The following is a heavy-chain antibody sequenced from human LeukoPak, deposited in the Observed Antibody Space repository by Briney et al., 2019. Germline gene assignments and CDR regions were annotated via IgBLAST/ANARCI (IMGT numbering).Heavy chain of an antibody. CDR1: GFTFSRFN. J-gene: IGHJ4*02. CDR3: ARDSLIFGVVTTFDY. Sequence: GGSLRLSCAASGFTFSRFNMNWLRQAPGKGLEWLSYISTTGTIYYAESVKGRFSISRDNAKNSLYLQTNSLRPEDTAVYYCARDSLIFGVVTTFDYWGQGTLVTVSS. V-gene: IGHV3-48*01. D-gene: IGHD3-3*01. CDR2: ISTTGTI.